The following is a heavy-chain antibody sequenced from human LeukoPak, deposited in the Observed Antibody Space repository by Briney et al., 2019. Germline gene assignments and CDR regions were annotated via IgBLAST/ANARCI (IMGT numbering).Heavy chain of an antibody. D-gene: IGHD3-10*01. J-gene: IGHJ3*02. V-gene: IGHV3-13*01. CDR1: GFIFSSYD. CDR2: ISTAGGT. Sequence: GGSLRLSCAASGFIFSSYDMHWVRQATGKGLEWVSAISTAGGTYYPGSVKGRFTISRENAKNSLYLQMNSLRAGDTAVYYCASSGGDAFDIWGQGTMVTVSS. CDR3: ASSGGDAFDI.